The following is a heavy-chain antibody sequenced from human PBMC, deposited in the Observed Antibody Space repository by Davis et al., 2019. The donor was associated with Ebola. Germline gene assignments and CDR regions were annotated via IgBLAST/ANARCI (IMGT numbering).Heavy chain of an antibody. CDR3: FYGMDV. CDR1: GYSFTSYW. D-gene: IGHD3-3*01. CDR2: IYPGDSDT. Sequence: PGGSLRLSCKGSGYSFTSYWIGWVRQMPGKGLEWMGIIYPGDSDTRYSPSFQGQVTISADKSISTAMYYCARLEADYDFWSGYFYGMDVWGQGTTVTVSS. J-gene: IGHJ6*02. V-gene: IGHV5-51*01.